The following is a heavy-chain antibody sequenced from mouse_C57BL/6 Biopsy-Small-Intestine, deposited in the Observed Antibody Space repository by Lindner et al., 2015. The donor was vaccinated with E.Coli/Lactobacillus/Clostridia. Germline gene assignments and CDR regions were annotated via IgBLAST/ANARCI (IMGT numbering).Heavy chain of an antibody. J-gene: IGHJ1*01. CDR3: ARRWGWYFDV. D-gene: IGHD1-1*02. CDR2: ILPGSGGS. V-gene: IGHV1-9*01. CDR1: GYTFTGYW. Sequence: VQLQESGAELMSPGASVKLSCKAAGYTFTGYWIEWVKQRPGHGLEWIGEILPGSGGSNYNERFKGKATFTADTSSNTAYIQLSSLTTEDSAIYYCARRWGWYFDVWGAGTTVTVSS.